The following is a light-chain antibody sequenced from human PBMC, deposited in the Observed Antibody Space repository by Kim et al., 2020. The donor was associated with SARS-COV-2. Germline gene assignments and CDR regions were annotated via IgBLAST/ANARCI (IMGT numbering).Light chain of an antibody. Sequence: ASVGDRVTITCRASQSISNWLAWYQQKPGKAPKSLIYKASNLQSGVPSRFSGSGSGTEFTLTISSLQPDDFATYYCQQYTSYSWTFGQGTKVDIK. CDR3: QQYTSYSWT. CDR2: KAS. CDR1: QSISNW. J-gene: IGKJ1*01. V-gene: IGKV1-5*03.